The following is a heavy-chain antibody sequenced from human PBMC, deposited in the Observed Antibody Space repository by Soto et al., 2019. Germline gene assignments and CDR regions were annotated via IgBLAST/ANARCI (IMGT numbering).Heavy chain of an antibody. Sequence: GGSLRLSCAGSGFTFGDSYMSWIRQAPGKGLEWLSYISPGSRYPAYADSVKGRFTISRDNSKNTVYLLMNSLIYDDTAVYYCVKEMGPCCDWSHYFDFWGRGTQVTVSS. CDR2: ISPGSRYP. CDR3: VKEMGPCCDWSHYFDF. J-gene: IGHJ4*01. D-gene: IGHD3-9*01. V-gene: IGHV3-11*06. CDR1: GFTFGDSY.